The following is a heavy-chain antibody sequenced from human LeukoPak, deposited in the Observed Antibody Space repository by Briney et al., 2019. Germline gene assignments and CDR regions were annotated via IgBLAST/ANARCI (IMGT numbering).Heavy chain of an antibody. CDR2: IYYSGNT. V-gene: IGHV4-31*02. Sequence: SQTLSLTCTVSGGSVXXXXSYWTWIRQHXXXGLEWIGYIYYSGNTYYSPPLKSRITISVDTSKNQFSLKLSSVTAADTAVYYCARIDTGGADCWGQGTMVTVSS. CDR3: ARIDTGGADC. D-gene: IGHD2-8*02. J-gene: IGHJ4*02. CDR1: GGSVXXXXSY.